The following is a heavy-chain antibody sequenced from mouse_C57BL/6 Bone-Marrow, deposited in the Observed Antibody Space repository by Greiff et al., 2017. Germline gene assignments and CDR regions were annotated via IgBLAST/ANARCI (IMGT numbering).Heavy chain of an antibody. Sequence: VQLQQSGPGLVKPSQSLSLTCSVTGYSITSGYYWNWIRQFPGNKLEWMGYISYDGSNNYNPSLKNRISITRDTSKNQFFLKLNSVTTEDTATYYCARAVAPYWYFDVWGTGTTVTVSS. J-gene: IGHJ1*03. CDR2: ISYDGSN. CDR3: ARAVAPYWYFDV. CDR1: GYSITSGYY. D-gene: IGHD1-1*01. V-gene: IGHV3-6*01.